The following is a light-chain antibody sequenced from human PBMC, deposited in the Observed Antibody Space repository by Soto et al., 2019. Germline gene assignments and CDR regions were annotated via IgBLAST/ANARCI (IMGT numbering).Light chain of an antibody. CDR1: QDIRGA. CDR2: DVS. V-gene: IGKV1-13*02. Sequence: IQLTQSPSSLSASVGDRVTITCRASQDIRGALAWYQQKPGKPPKLLIFDVSSLQSGVPSRFSGSGSGTDFTLTISSLQPEDFATYYCQQFNTYPITFGQGTRLEIK. J-gene: IGKJ5*01. CDR3: QQFNTYPIT.